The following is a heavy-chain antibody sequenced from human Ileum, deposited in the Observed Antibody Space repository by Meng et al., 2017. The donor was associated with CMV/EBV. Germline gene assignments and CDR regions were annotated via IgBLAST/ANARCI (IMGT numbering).Heavy chain of an antibody. CDR3: SRDPRTLDY. CDR1: GFTFSDYY. J-gene: IGHJ4*02. V-gene: IGHV3-11*05. CDR2: ISQTSTYI. Sequence: QVQLVEYGGDLVKAGGSLRISCAASGFTFSDYYMTWIRQAPGKAPEWLSYISQTSTYINYADSVKGRFTISRDNAKNSVYLQMNSLEPEDTAVYYCSRDPRTLDYWGQGTLVTVSS.